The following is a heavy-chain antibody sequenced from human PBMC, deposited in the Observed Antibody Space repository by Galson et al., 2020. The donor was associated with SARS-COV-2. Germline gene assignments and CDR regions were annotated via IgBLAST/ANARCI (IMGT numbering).Heavy chain of an antibody. CDR2: IRGNGAT. Sequence: TGGSLRLSCAASGFPFNDYALSWVRQAPGKGLEWVSGIRGNGATYNADSVKGRFTMSRDNSKSMVFLQLNSLRAEDTGLYYCAKHLLRSGTKWSYYYGMDVWGQGTTVTVSS. V-gene: IGHV3-23*01. CDR3: AKHLLRSGTKWSYYYGMDV. D-gene: IGHD2-21*01. J-gene: IGHJ6*02. CDR1: GFPFNDYA.